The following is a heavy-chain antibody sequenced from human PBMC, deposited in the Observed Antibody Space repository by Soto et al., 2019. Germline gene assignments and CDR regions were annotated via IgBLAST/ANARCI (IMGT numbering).Heavy chain of an antibody. CDR3: GRARNLLDAFDI. CDR2: IYYSGST. CDR1: GGSISSYY. J-gene: IGHJ3*02. V-gene: IGHV4-59*01. Sequence: SETLSLTCTVSGGSISSYYWRWIRQPPGKGLEWIGYIYYSGSTNYNPSLKSRVTISVDTSKNQFSLKLSSVTAADTAVYYCGRARNLLDAFDIWGQGTVVTVSS.